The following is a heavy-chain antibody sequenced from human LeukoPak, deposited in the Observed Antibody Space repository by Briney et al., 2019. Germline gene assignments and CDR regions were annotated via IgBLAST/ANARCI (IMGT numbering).Heavy chain of an antibody. CDR1: GGSFSGYY. Sequence: PSETLSLTCAVYGGSFSGYYWSWIRPPPGKGLEWIGEINHSGSTNYNPSLKSRVTISVDTSKNQFSLKLSSVTAADTAVYYCAKTQVEADYYGSGSTSYYYYGMDVWGQGTTVTVSS. CDR3: AKTQVEADYYGSGSTSYYYYGMDV. V-gene: IGHV4-34*01. J-gene: IGHJ6*02. CDR2: INHSGST. D-gene: IGHD3-10*01.